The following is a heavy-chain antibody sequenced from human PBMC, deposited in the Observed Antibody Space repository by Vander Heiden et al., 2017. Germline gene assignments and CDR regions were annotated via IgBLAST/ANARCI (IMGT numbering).Heavy chain of an antibody. CDR2: IFYTGST. J-gene: IGHJ4*02. V-gene: IGHV4-39*01. Sequence: QLQLQESGPGLVKSSETLSLTCSVSGGSISSSSHFWGWIRQSPGKGLEWIGSIFYTGSTYYNPSLQSRVTISVDMSKNQFSLRLTSVTAADTGVYYCARPTAGYWGQGTRVTVSS. CDR3: ARPTAGY. CDR1: GGSISSSSHF.